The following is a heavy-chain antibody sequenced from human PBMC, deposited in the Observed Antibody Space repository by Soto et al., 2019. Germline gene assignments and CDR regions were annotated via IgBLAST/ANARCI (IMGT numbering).Heavy chain of an antibody. Sequence: GGSLRLSCAASGFTVSSNYMTWVGQAPAKGLEWVSVIYSGGTSYYADSVKGRFTISRDSSKNTLYLQMNSLRADDTAVYYCARVVAYHSYAMDVWGQGTTVTAP. CDR1: GFTVSSNY. V-gene: IGHV3-53*01. D-gene: IGHD2-21*01. CDR2: IYSGGTS. CDR3: ARVVAYHSYAMDV. J-gene: IGHJ6*02.